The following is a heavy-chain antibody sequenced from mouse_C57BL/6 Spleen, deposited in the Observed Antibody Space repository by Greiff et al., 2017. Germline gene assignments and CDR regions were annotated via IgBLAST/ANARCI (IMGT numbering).Heavy chain of an antibody. V-gene: IGHV1-15*01. CDR1: GYTFTDYE. CDR2: IDPETGGT. Sequence: VQLQQSGAELVRPGASVTLSCKASGYTFTDYEMHWVKQTPVHGLEWIGAIDPETGGTAYNQKFKGKAILTADKSSSTAYMELRSLTSEDSAVYYCTRRHPNYAMDYWGQGTSVTVSS. J-gene: IGHJ4*01. CDR3: TRRHPNYAMDY.